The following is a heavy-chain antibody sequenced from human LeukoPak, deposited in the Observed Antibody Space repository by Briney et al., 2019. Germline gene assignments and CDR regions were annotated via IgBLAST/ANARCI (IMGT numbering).Heavy chain of an antibody. CDR3: TTDRGAIFTVTTGY. CDR1: GFTFSNAW. CDR2: IKSKTDGGTT. J-gene: IGHJ4*02. D-gene: IGHD4-17*01. Sequence: GGSLRLSCAASGFTFSNAWMSWVRQAPGKGLEWVGRIKSKTDGGTTDYAAPVKGRFTISRDDSKNTLYLQMNSLKTEDTAVYYCTTDRGAIFTVTTGYWGQGTPVTVSS. V-gene: IGHV3-15*01.